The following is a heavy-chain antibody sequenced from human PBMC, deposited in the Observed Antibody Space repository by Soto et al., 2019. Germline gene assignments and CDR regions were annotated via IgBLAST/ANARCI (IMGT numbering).Heavy chain of an antibody. CDR1: GYTFTSYG. J-gene: IGHJ4*02. V-gene: IGHV1-18*01. CDR3: ARGRYGDY. CDR2: ISAHNGNT. D-gene: IGHD1-1*01. Sequence: QVHLVQSGAEVKKPGASVKVSCKASGYTFTSYGITWVRQAPGQGLEWMGWISAHNGNTDYAQKLQGRVIVTRDTSTSTAYMELRSLISDETDVYYCARGRYGDYWGQGALVTVSS.